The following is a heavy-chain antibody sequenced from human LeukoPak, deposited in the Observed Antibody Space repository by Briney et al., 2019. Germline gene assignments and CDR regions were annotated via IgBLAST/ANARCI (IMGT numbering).Heavy chain of an antibody. D-gene: IGHD5-18*01. Sequence: GASVKVSCKASGYTFTSYGISWVRQAPGQGLEWMGRISAYNGNTHYAQKLQGRVTMTTDTSTSTAYTELRSLRSDDTAVYYCAREGIQLWLDLSYWGQGTLVTVSS. V-gene: IGHV1-18*01. CDR3: AREGIQLWLDLSY. J-gene: IGHJ4*02. CDR2: ISAYNGNT. CDR1: GYTFTSYG.